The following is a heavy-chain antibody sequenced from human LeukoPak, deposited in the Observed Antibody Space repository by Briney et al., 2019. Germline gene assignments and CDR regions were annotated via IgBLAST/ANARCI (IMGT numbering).Heavy chain of an antibody. CDR2: ISGSGGST. V-gene: IGHV3-23*01. D-gene: IGHD6-13*01. Sequence: GGSLRLSCAASGFTFSSYAMSWVRQAPGRGLEWVSAISGSGGSTYYVDSVKGRFTISRDNSKNTLYLQMSSLRAEDTAVYYCAKDQPRIAAAGTDDYWGQGTLVTVSS. CDR3: AKDQPRIAAAGTDDY. CDR1: GFTFSSYA. J-gene: IGHJ4*02.